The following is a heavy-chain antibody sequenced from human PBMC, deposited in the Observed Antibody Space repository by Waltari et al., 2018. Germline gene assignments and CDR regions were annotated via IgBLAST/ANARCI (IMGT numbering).Heavy chain of an antibody. Sequence: EVQLVESGGGLVQPGRSLRLSCKASGFTFGDYAMSWFRQAPGKGLEWVGFIRSKAYGGTTEYAASVKGRFTISRDDSKSIAYLQMNSLKTEDTAVYYCISWGIAGRRAFDYWGQGTLVTVSS. CDR3: ISWGIAGRRAFDY. CDR2: IRSKAYGGTT. D-gene: IGHD6-13*01. CDR1: GFTFGDYA. V-gene: IGHV3-49*03. J-gene: IGHJ4*02.